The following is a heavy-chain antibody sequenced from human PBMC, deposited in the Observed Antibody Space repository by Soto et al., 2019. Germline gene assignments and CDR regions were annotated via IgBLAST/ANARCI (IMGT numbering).Heavy chain of an antibody. CDR2: IYYSGST. CDR3: ARQPYCSSTSCYPFSNWFDP. J-gene: IGHJ5*02. V-gene: IGHV4-39*01. CDR1: GGSIISSSYY. Sequence: QLQLQESGPGLVKPSETLSLTCTVSGGSIISSSYYWGWIRQPPGKGLEWIGSIYYSGSTYYNPSLKSRVTISVDTSKNQFSLKLSSVTAADTAVYYCARQPYCSSTSCYPFSNWFDPWGQGTLVTVSS. D-gene: IGHD2-2*01.